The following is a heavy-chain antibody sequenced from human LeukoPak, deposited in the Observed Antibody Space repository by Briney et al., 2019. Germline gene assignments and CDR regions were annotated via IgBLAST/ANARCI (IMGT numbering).Heavy chain of an antibody. Sequence: PGGSLRLSCAASGFTFDDYAMHWVRQAPGKGLEWVSGISWNSGSIGYADSVKGRFTISRDNAKNSLYRQMNSLRAEDTALYYCAKVAAGTGALDYWGQGTLVTVSS. CDR3: AKVAAGTGALDY. D-gene: IGHD6-13*01. V-gene: IGHV3-9*01. J-gene: IGHJ4*02. CDR2: ISWNSGSI. CDR1: GFTFDDYA.